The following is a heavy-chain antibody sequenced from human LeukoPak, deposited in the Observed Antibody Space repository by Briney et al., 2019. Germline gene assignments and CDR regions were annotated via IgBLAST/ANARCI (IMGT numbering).Heavy chain of an antibody. Sequence: GGSLRLSCAASGFTFSSYAMSWVRQAPGKGLEWVSAIIGSGSSTYYADSVKGRFTISRDNSKNTLFLQMNSLRAEDTAVYYCARTLGSGWYGDYWGQGTLVTVSS. CDR2: IIGSGSST. J-gene: IGHJ4*02. CDR1: GFTFSSYA. V-gene: IGHV3-23*01. D-gene: IGHD6-19*01. CDR3: ARTLGSGWYGDY.